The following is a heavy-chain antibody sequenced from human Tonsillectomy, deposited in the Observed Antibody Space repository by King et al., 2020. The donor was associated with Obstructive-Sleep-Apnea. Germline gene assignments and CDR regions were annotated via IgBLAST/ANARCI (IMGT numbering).Heavy chain of an antibody. CDR2: IYRGGTT. J-gene: IGHJ4*02. Sequence: VQLVESGGGLVQPGGSLRLSCAAFGFIVSSNYMSWVRQAPGKGLEWGSVIYRGGTTYYADSVKGRFTISRDNSKNTLYLQMNSLRDDDTAMYYCARENYYIVDWGRGTLVTVSS. V-gene: IGHV3-66*01. CDR3: ARENYYIVD. CDR1: GFIVSSNY. D-gene: IGHD3-22*01.